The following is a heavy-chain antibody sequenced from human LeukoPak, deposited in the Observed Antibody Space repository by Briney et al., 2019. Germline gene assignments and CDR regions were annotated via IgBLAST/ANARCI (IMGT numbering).Heavy chain of an antibody. Sequence: SETLSLTCAVYGGSFSGYYWSWIRQPPGKGLEWIGEINHSGSTNYNPSLKSRVTISVDTSKNQFSLKLSSVTAADTAVYYCARVLTPAMVRSHIDYWGQGTLVTVSS. J-gene: IGHJ4*02. D-gene: IGHD3-10*01. V-gene: IGHV4-34*01. CDR2: INHSGST. CDR1: GGSFSGYY. CDR3: ARVLTPAMVRSHIDY.